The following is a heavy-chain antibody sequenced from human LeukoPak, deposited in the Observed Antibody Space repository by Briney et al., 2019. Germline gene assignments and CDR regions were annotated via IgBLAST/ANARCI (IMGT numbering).Heavy chain of an antibody. V-gene: IGHV4-59*01. J-gene: IGHJ4*02. CDR3: ARDGYSYGFDY. CDR2: IYYSGST. CDR1: GGSISSYY. Sequence: PSETLSLTCTVSGGSISSYYWSWIRQPPGKGLEWIGYIYYSGSTNYNPSLKSRVIISVDTSKNQFSLKLSSVTAADTAVYYCARDGYSYGFDYWGQGTLVTVSS. D-gene: IGHD5-18*01.